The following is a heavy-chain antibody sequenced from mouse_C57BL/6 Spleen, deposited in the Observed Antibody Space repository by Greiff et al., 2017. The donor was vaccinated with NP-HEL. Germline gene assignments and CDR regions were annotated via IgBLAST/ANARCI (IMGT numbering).Heavy chain of an antibody. CDR3: ARWDYGSSSFAY. CDR2: ISSGSSTI. V-gene: IGHV5-17*01. J-gene: IGHJ3*01. D-gene: IGHD1-1*01. CDR1: GFTFSDYG. Sequence: EVKLMESGGGLVKPGGSLKLSCAASGFTFSDYGMHWVRQAPEKGLEWVAYISSGSSTIYYADTVKGRFTISRDNAKNTLFLQMTSLRSEDTAMYYCARWDYGSSSFAYWGQGTLVTVSA.